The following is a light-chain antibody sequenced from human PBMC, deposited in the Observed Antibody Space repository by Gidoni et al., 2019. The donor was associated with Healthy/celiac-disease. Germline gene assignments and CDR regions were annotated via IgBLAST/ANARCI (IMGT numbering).Light chain of an antibody. V-gene: IGKV3-15*01. CDR1: QSVSSN. Sequence: EIVMTQSPATLSVSPGERATLSCRASQSVSSNLAWYQQKPGQAPRLLIYGASPRATGIPARFSGSGSGTEFTLTISSLQSEDFAVYYCQQYNNWPLTFGAXTKVEIK. CDR2: GAS. J-gene: IGKJ4*01. CDR3: QQYNNWPLT.